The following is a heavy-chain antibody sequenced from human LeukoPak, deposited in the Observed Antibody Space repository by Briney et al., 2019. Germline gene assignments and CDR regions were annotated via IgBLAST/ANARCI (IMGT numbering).Heavy chain of an antibody. Sequence: GGSLRLSCAASGFTVSSNYMSWVRQAPGKGLEWVSVIYSGGSTYYADSVKGRFTISRDNSKNSVYLQMNSLRAEDTAVYYCARRSPEYYYYAMDVWGQGTTVTVSS. D-gene: IGHD1-14*01. CDR2: IYSGGST. V-gene: IGHV3-53*01. J-gene: IGHJ6*02. CDR3: ARRSPEYYYYAMDV. CDR1: GFTVSSNY.